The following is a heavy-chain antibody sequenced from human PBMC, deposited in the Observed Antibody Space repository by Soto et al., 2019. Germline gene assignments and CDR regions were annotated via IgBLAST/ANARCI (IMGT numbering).Heavy chain of an antibody. CDR2: ISGSGGST. CDR1: GFTFSSYA. D-gene: IGHD2-15*01. J-gene: IGHJ4*02. Sequence: GGSLRLSCAASGFTFSSYAMSWVRQAPGKGMEWVAAISGSGGSTYYADSVKGRFTISRENSKNTLYLQMNSLRAEDAAVYYCAKDLVGSNADYYDYWGQGTLVTVSS. CDR3: AKDLVGSNADYYDY. V-gene: IGHV3-23*01.